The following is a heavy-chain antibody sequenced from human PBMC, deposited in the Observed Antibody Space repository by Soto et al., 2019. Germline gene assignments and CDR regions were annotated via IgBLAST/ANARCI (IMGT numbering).Heavy chain of an antibody. D-gene: IGHD6-13*01. V-gene: IGHV4-4*07. CDR3: ARALTAAAGLYFDF. CDR2: IHTIEGT. Sequence: QVQLQESGPGLAKPSETLSLTCTVSGGSISSYYWSWIRQPAGKGLEWIGRIHTIEGTKYNPSLKSRVTLSVDTSSDHFSLRLNSLTAADTAVYYCARALTAAAGLYFDFWGQGTLVTVSS. CDR1: GGSISSYY. J-gene: IGHJ4*02.